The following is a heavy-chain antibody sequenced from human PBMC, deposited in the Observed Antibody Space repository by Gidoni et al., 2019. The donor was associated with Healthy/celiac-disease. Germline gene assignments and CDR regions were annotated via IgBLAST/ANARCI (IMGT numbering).Heavy chain of an antibody. CDR2: ISWNSGSI. CDR1: GFTFDDYA. J-gene: IGHJ5*02. CDR3: ANQQPAGWFDP. D-gene: IGHD5-18*01. V-gene: IGHV3-9*01. Sequence: EVQLVESGGGLVQPGRSLILSCAASGFTFDDYAMHWVRQAPGKGLEWVSGISWNSGSIGYADSVKGRFTISRDNAKNSLYLQMNSLRAEDTALYYCANQQPAGWFDPWGQGTLVTVSS.